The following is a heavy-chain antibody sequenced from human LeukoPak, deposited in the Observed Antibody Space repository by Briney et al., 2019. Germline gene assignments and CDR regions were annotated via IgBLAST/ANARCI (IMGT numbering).Heavy chain of an antibody. J-gene: IGHJ6*04. CDR2: INHSGST. CDR3: ARGAYYYGSGSSVSSGMDV. Sequence: SETLSLTCAVYGGSFSGYDWSWIRQPPGKGLEWIGEINHSGSTNYNPSLKSRVTISVDTSKNQFSLKLSSVTAADTAVYYCARGAYYYGSGSSVSSGMDVWGKGTTVTVSS. CDR1: GGSFSGYD. V-gene: IGHV4-34*01. D-gene: IGHD3-10*01.